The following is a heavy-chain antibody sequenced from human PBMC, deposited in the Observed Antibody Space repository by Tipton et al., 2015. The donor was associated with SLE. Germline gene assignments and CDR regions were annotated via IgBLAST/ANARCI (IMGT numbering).Heavy chain of an antibody. CDR1: GGSISSSSYY. D-gene: IGHD7-27*01. V-gene: IGHV4-39*07. Sequence: TLSLTCTVSGGSISSSSYYWGWIRQPPGKGLEWIGSIYYSGSTNYNPPLKSRVTISVDTSKNQFSLKLSSVTAADTAVYYCARGPMGILDYWGQGTLVTVSS. J-gene: IGHJ4*02. CDR2: IYYSGST. CDR3: ARGPMGILDY.